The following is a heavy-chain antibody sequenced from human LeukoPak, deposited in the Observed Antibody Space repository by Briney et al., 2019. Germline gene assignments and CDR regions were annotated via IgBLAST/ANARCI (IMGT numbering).Heavy chain of an antibody. CDR3: ATPMSAAASMDV. J-gene: IGHJ6*03. CDR2: IIPIFGTA. D-gene: IGHD6-13*01. Sequence: SVKVSCKASGYTFTGYYMHWVRQAPGQGLEWMGGIIPIFGTANYAQKFQGRVTITTDESTSTAYMELSSLRSEDTAVYYCATPMSAAASMDVWGKGTTVTVSS. V-gene: IGHV1-69*05. CDR1: GYTFTGYY.